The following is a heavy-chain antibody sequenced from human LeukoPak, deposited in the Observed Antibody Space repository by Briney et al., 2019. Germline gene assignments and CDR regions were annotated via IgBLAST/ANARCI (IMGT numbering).Heavy chain of an antibody. Sequence: PSETLSLTCTVSGGSISSYYWSWIRQPAGKGLEWIGRIYTSGSTNYNPSFKSRVTMSVDTSKNQFSLKLSSVTAADTAVYYCARDTYYYDSSGYYYFDYWGQGTLVTVSS. V-gene: IGHV4-4*07. D-gene: IGHD3-22*01. CDR3: ARDTYYYDSSGYYYFDY. CDR1: GGSISSYY. J-gene: IGHJ4*02. CDR2: IYTSGST.